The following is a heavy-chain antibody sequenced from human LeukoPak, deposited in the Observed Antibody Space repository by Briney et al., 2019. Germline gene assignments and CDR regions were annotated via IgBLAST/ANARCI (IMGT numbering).Heavy chain of an antibody. Sequence: TGGSLRLSCAASGFTVNINYMSWVRQAPGKGLEWVSVLYGGDSPYYAASVKGRFTISRDNSKNTLYLQMNSLRAEDTAVYHCAKHSDRSGWYNDFWGQGTLVAVSS. CDR2: LYGGDSP. CDR3: AKHSDRSGWYNDF. J-gene: IGHJ4*02. D-gene: IGHD6-19*01. V-gene: IGHV3-66*04. CDR1: GFTVNINY.